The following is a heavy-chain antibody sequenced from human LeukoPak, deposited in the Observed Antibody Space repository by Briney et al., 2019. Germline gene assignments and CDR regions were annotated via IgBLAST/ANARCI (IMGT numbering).Heavy chain of an antibody. CDR3: ARVSVADDSSGTYYYYYGMDV. Sequence: ASVKVSCKASGYTFTSYDINWVRQATGQGLEWMGWMNPNSGNTDYAQKLQGRVTMTTDTSTSTAYMELRSLRSDDTAVYYCARVSVADDSSGTYYYYYGMDVWGQGTTVTVSS. CDR2: MNPNSGNT. V-gene: IGHV1-8*01. D-gene: IGHD3-22*01. J-gene: IGHJ6*02. CDR1: GYTFTSYD.